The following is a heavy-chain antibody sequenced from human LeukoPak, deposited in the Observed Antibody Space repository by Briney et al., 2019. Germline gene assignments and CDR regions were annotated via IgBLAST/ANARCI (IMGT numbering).Heavy chain of an antibody. Sequence: PSETLSLTCTVSGGSISSYYWSWIRQPPGKGLEWIGYIYYSGSTNYNPSLKSRVTISVDTSKTHFSLKLSSVTAADTAVYYCARDRALGSGKYYFDYWGQGTLVTVSS. CDR2: IYYSGST. CDR1: GGSISSYY. D-gene: IGHD3-16*01. V-gene: IGHV4-59*01. J-gene: IGHJ4*02. CDR3: ARDRALGSGKYYFDY.